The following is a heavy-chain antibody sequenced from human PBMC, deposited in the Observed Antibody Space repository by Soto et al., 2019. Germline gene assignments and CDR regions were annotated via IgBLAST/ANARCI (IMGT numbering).Heavy chain of an antibody. J-gene: IGHJ4*02. CDR2: ISGSGGST. CDR3: AKDRGNWDFQY. V-gene: IGHV3-23*04. CDR1: GFTFSSYA. D-gene: IGHD7-27*01. Sequence: EVQLVESGGGLVQPGGSLRLSCAASGFTFSSYAMSWVRQAPGQGLEWVSAISGSGGSTYYADSVKGRFTISRDNSKKTLYLQMNRLRAEDTAVYYFAKDRGNWDFQYWCQRTLVTVSS.